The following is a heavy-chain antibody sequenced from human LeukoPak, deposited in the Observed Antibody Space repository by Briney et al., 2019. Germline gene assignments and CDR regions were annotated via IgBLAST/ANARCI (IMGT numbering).Heavy chain of an antibody. Sequence: SETLSLTCTVSGGSISSYYWSWIRQPPGKGLEWIGYIYYSGSTNYNPSLKSRVTISVDTSKNQFSLKLSSVTAADTAVYYCARGPPTVPAADFVYWGQGTLVTVSS. J-gene: IGHJ4*02. CDR1: GGSISSYY. D-gene: IGHD6-13*01. CDR3: ARGPPTVPAADFVY. CDR2: IYYSGST. V-gene: IGHV4-59*01.